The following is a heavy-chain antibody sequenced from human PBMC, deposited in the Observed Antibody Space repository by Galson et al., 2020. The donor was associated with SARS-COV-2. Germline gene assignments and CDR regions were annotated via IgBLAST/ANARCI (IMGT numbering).Heavy chain of an antibody. Sequence: SQTLSLTCDISGDSIYSNTAAWNWIRLSPSRGLEWLGRTHYRSRWSSDYATSVGSRITINADPSKNQFSLHLYSVTPEDTAVYYCATHQTRTDSFAFWGQGGVVTFSS. CDR1: GDSIYSNTAA. CDR2: THYRSRWSS. D-gene: IGHD3-10*01. CDR3: ATHQTRTDSFAF. V-gene: IGHV6-1*01. J-gene: IGHJ3*01.